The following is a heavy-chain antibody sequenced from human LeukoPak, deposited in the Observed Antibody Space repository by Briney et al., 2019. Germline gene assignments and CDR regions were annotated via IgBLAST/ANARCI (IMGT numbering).Heavy chain of an antibody. CDR3: ARHNIGGSIAAAAGTGYYYGMDV. D-gene: IGHD6-13*01. V-gene: IGHV5-51*01. CDR1: GYSFTSYW. Sequence: GESLKITRMGSGYSFTSYWSGWVRQMPGKGLEWIGIIYPGDSDTRNSPSFQGQVTISADKSISTAYLQWSSLKASDTAMYYCARHNIGGSIAAAAGTGYYYGMDVWGQGTTVTVSS. CDR2: IYPGDSDT. J-gene: IGHJ6*02.